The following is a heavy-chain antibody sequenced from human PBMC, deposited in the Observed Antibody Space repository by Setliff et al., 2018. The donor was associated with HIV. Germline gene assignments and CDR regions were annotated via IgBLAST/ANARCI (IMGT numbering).Heavy chain of an antibody. V-gene: IGHV5-10-1*01. CDR2: IDPSDSYI. Sequence: PGESLKISCKGSGYSLSNYWINWVRQMPGKGLEWMGRIDPSDSYINYGPSFQGHVTTSADKSTNTAFLQWSSLKASDSAMYYCSRGIAVAGHDFANTPGDIWGQGTMVTVSS. J-gene: IGHJ3*02. CDR1: GYSLSNYW. D-gene: IGHD6-19*01. CDR3: SRGIAVAGHDFANTPGDI.